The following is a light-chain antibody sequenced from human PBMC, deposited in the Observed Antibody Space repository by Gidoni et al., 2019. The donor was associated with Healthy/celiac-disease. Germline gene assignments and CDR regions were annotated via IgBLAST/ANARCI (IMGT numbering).Light chain of an antibody. CDR3: CSYAGSSTFVV. CDR2: EVS. CDR1: SSDVGSYNL. J-gene: IGLJ2*01. Sequence: QSALTQPASVSGSPGQSLTLSCTGTSSDVGSYNLVSWYQQHPGKAPKLMIYEVSKRPSGVSNRFSGSKSGNTASLTISGLQAEDEADYYCCSYAGSSTFVVFGGGTTLTVL. V-gene: IGLV2-23*02.